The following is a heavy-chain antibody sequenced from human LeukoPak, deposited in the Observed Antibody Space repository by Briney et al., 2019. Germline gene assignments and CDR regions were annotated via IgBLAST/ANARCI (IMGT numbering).Heavy chain of an antibody. CDR1: GFTFSNDA. V-gene: IGHV3-23*01. D-gene: IGHD2-15*01. Sequence: GESLRLSCAGSGFTFSNDAMRWVRHPPEQGMEWVSSISSSGTNTYYATSMNDRFTTHTDNSTKTPYFQIGSLRAEDTAIYYCGKGGLPDIVVVIAAPPAYWGQGALVTVSS. J-gene: IGHJ4*02. CDR2: ISSSGTNT. CDR3: GKGGLPDIVVVIAAPPAY.